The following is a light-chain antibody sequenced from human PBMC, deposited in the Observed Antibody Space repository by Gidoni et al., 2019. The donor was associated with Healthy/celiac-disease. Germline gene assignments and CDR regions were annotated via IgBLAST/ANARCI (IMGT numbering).Light chain of an antibody. CDR2: AAS. CDR1: QSISSY. Sequence: DLQLTPSPSSLSASVGDRVTITCRASQSISSYLNWYQQKPGKAPTLLIYAASSLQSGVPSRFSGSGSGTDFTLTISSLQPEDFATYYCQQSYSTPRTFGQGTKLEIK. CDR3: QQSYSTPRT. J-gene: IGKJ2*01. V-gene: IGKV1-39*01.